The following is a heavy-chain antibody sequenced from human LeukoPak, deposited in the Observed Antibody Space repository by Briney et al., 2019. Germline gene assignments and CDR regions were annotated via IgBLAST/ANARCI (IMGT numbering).Heavy chain of an antibody. D-gene: IGHD5-24*01. J-gene: IGHJ6*02. Sequence: GASVKVSCKASGYTFTTYAMHWVRQAPGQRLEWMGWINAANGNTKYSQKFQGRVTITRDTSASTAYVELSSLRSEDTAVYYCASVYKHGMDVWGQGTTVTVSS. CDR1: GYTFTTYA. V-gene: IGHV1-3*01. CDR3: ASVYKHGMDV. CDR2: INAANGNT.